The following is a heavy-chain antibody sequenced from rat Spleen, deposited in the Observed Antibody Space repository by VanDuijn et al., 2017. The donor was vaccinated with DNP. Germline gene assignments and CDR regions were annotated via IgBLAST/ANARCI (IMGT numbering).Heavy chain of an antibody. Sequence: EVQLVESGGGLVQPGRSLKLSCVASGFIFRNYWMTWIRQAPGKGLEWVATISYDGSSTYYRDSVKGRFTISRNNARSTLYLQMDSLRSEDTATYYCTKIGAVTGTFDYWGQGVMVTVSS. J-gene: IGHJ2*01. CDR3: TKIGAVTGTFDY. CDR1: GFIFRNYW. D-gene: IGHD5-1*01. V-gene: IGHV5-31*01. CDR2: ISYDGSST.